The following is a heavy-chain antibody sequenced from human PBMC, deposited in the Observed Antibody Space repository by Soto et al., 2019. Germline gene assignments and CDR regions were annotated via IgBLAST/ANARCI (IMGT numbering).Heavy chain of an antibody. J-gene: IGHJ5*02. D-gene: IGHD4-17*01. CDR1: GGSISSSSYY. CDR2: IYYSGST. V-gene: IGHV4-39*01. CDR3: ARPYGDYVRANWFDP. Sequence: SETLSLTCTVSGGSISSSSYYWGWIRQPPGKGLEWIGSIYYSGSTYYNPSLKSRVTISVDTSKNQFSLKLSSVTAADTAVYYCARPYGDYVRANWFDPWGQRTLVTVSS.